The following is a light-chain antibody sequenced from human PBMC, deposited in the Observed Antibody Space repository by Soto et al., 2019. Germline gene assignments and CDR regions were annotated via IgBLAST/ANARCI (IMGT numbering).Light chain of an antibody. Sequence: DIQMTQSPSTLSASVGDRLTITCRASQSISNWLAWYQQRPGKAPKLLIFDASSLESGVPSRFRGSGSGTDFNLTISRLHPDHFATYYCQQYHTYAKTFGQRNKLDIK. CDR1: QSISNW. CDR3: QQYHTYAKT. CDR2: DAS. J-gene: IGKJ1*01. V-gene: IGKV1-5*01.